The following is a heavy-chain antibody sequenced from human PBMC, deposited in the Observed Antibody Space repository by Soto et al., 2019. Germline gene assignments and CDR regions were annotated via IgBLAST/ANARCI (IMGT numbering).Heavy chain of an antibody. J-gene: IGHJ4*02. V-gene: IGHV4-30-4*01. CDR1: GGSISSGDYY. D-gene: IGHD3-10*01. CDR3: ARAQGSGFLVS. CDR2: IYYSGST. Sequence: QVQLQESGPGLVKPSQTLSLTCTVSGGSISSGDYYWSWIRQPPGKGLEWIGDIYYSGSTYYNPSLKSRVTIAVDTSKNQCSLKLSSVTAADTAVYYCARAQGSGFLVSWGQGTLVTVSS.